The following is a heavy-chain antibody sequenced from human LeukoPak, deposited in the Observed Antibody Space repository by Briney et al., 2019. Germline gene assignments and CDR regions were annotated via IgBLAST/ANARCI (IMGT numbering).Heavy chain of an antibody. CDR1: GFIVSNNY. D-gene: IGHD3-9*01. Sequence: GGSLRLSCAASGFIVSNNYMSWVRQAPGKGLEWVGRIKSKTDGGTTDYAAPVKGRFTISRDDSKNTLYLQMNSLKTEDTAVYYCTTAYDILTGADYWGQGTLVTVSS. CDR3: TTAYDILTGADY. J-gene: IGHJ4*02. V-gene: IGHV3-15*01. CDR2: IKSKTDGGTT.